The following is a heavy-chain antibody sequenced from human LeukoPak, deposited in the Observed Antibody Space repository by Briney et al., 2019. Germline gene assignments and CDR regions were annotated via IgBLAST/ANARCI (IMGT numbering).Heavy chain of an antibody. D-gene: IGHD2-15*01. J-gene: IGHJ6*02. V-gene: IGHV1-46*01. CDR1: GGTFSSYA. Sequence: ASVKVSCKASGGTFSSYAISWVRQAPGQGLEWVGIINPNVGSANYAQKFQGRVTMTTDTSTSTVYLELNSLRSEDTAVYYCARDRYCSGGSCFVTYYHGLDVWGQGTTVTVSS. CDR2: INPNVGSA. CDR3: ARDRYCSGGSCFVTYYHGLDV.